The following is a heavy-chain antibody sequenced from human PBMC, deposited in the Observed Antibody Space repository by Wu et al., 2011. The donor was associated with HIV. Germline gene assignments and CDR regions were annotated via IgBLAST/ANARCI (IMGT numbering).Heavy chain of an antibody. D-gene: IGHD2-21*01. V-gene: IGHV1-69*14. CDR2: IIPSFGTT. Sequence: QVQLVQSGAEMKKPGSSVKVSCKASGGSFSNYVITWVRQAPGQGLEWMGGIIPSFGTTYYAQKFQDRVTITADKSTSTAYMELSSLRSEDTAMYYCARDFGGDEDSWGQGTLVTVSS. CDR1: GGSFSNYV. CDR3: ARDFGGDEDS. J-gene: IGHJ4*02.